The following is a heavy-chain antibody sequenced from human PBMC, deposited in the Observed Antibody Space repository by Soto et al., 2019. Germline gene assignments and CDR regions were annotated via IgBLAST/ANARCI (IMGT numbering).Heavy chain of an antibody. CDR3: ARGGYYDILTGYLFDY. CDR1: GYTFTSYY. D-gene: IGHD3-9*01. V-gene: IGHV1-46*01. CDR2: INPSGGST. Sequence: GASVKVSCKASGYTFTSYYMHWVRQAPGQGLEWMGIINPSGGSTGYAQKFQGRVTMTRDTSTSTVYMELSSLRSEDTAVYYCARGGYYDILTGYLFDYWGQGTLVTVSS. J-gene: IGHJ4*02.